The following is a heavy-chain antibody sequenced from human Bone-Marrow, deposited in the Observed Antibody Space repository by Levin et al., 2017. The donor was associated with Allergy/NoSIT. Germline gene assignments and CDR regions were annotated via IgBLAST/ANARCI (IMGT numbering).Heavy chain of an antibody. J-gene: IGHJ5*02. Sequence: ASVKVSCKASGGTFSSYAISWVRQAPGQGLEWMGGIIPIFGTANYAQKFQGRVTITADESTSTAYMELSSLRSEDTAVYYCARGGGGLYSSSLGDWFDPWGQGTLVTVSS. CDR2: IIPIFGTA. CDR3: ARGGGGLYSSSLGDWFDP. V-gene: IGHV1-69*13. CDR1: GGTFSSYA. D-gene: IGHD6-13*01.